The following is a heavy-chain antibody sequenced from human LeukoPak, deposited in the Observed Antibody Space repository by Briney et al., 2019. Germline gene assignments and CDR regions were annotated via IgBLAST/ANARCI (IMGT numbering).Heavy chain of an antibody. CDR1: GITLSNYG. Sequence: GGSLRLSCAVSGITLSNYGMSWVRQAPGKGLEWVAGTSGSGGSTNYADSVKGRFTISRDNPKNTLYLQMNSLRVEDTAVYFCAKRGVVIRVILVGFHKEAYYFDSWGQGARVTVSS. CDR2: TSGSGGST. D-gene: IGHD3-22*01. CDR3: AKRGVVIRVILVGFHKEAYYFDS. J-gene: IGHJ4*02. V-gene: IGHV3-23*01.